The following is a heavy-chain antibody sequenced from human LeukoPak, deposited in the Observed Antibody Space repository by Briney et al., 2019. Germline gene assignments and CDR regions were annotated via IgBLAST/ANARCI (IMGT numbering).Heavy chain of an antibody. CDR3: AKDMRYSSSGGFDY. V-gene: IGHV3-9*01. D-gene: IGHD6-13*01. J-gene: IGHJ4*02. CDR2: ISWNSGSI. Sequence: GGSLRLSCAASGFTFDDYAMHWVRQAPGKGLEWVSGISWNSGSIGYADSVKGRFTISRDNAKNSLYLQMNSLRAEDTALYYCAKDMRYSSSGGFDYWGQGTLVTVSS. CDR1: GFTFDDYA.